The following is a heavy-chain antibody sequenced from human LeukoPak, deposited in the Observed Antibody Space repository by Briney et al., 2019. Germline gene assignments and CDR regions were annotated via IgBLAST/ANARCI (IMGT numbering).Heavy chain of an antibody. D-gene: IGHD4-23*01. V-gene: IGHV4-59*01. Sequence: SETLSLTCTVSGGSISNFYWSWIRQTPGKGLEWIGYVYNSGTNYNPSLKSRVTVSMDTSKNQFSLNLNSVTAADTAVYYCARDYGGKFDCWGQGALVTVSS. J-gene: IGHJ4*02. CDR3: ARDYGGKFDC. CDR2: VYNSGT. CDR1: GGSISNFY.